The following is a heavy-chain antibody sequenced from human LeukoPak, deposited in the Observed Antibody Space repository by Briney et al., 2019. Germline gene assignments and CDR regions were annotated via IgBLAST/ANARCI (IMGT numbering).Heavy chain of an antibody. Sequence: QAGGSLRLSCAASGFTVSSNYMSWVRQAPGKGLEWVSVIYRGGSTYYADSVKDGFTISRDNSKNTLYLQMNSLRADDTAVYYCARDRIAVAGTFFDYWGQGTLVTVSS. CDR1: GFTVSSNY. CDR3: ARDRIAVAGTFFDY. J-gene: IGHJ4*02. V-gene: IGHV3-66*01. D-gene: IGHD6-19*01. CDR2: IYRGGST.